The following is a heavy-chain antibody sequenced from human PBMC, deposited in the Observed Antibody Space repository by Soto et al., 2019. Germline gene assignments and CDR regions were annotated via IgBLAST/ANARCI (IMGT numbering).Heavy chain of an antibody. Sequence: PGGALRLSFAASGFTFSICAMGWVRQAPGKXLXXVAVIWYDGSNKYHADSVHRRLTIPRDTSNNTLYLQMNSLRAEETALYYRARDQKVTIFGVPYKPYGMDVWGQGTTVTVSS. CDR3: ARDQKVTIFGVPYKPYGMDV. J-gene: IGHJ6*02. D-gene: IGHD3-3*01. CDR2: IWYDGSNK. CDR1: GFTFSICA. V-gene: IGHV3-33*08.